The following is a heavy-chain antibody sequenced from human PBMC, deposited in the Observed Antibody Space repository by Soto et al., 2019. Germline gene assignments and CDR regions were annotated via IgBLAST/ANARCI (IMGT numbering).Heavy chain of an antibody. CDR1: RFTFSTYA. D-gene: IGHD4-17*01. V-gene: IGHV3-23*01. CDR3: AKTAWTTVITPFDY. J-gene: IGHJ4*02. Sequence: GGSLRLSCAASRFTFSTYAMSWVRQAPGKGLEWVSAISGSGGGTYYADSVKGRFTISRDNSKNTLYLQVNSLRAEDTAVYYCAKTAWTTVITPFDYWGQGTLVTVSS. CDR2: ISGSGGGT.